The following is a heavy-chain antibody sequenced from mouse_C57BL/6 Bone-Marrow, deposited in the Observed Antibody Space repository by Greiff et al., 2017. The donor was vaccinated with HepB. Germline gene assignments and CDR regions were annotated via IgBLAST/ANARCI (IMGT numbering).Heavy chain of an antibody. CDR3: ARDSTSTVVAPGFAY. D-gene: IGHD1-1*01. J-gene: IGHJ3*01. CDR2: LYPGSGST. V-gene: IGHV1-55*01. Sequence: QVQLQQPGAELVKPGASVKMSCKASGYTFTSYWITWVKQRPGHGLEWIGDLYPGSGSTNYNEKFKSKATLTVDTSSSTAYMQRSSLTSEDSAVYYCARDSTSTVVAPGFAYWGQGTLVTVSA. CDR1: GYTFTSYW.